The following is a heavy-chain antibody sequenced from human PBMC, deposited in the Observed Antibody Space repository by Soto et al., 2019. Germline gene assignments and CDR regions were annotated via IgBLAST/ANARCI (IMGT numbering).Heavy chain of an antibody. CDR2: IYPGDSDT. V-gene: IGHV5-51*01. J-gene: IGHJ4*02. CDR3: ARHSYLDF. CDR1: GYNFSNYW. Sequence: GESLKISCKASGYNFSNYWIAWVRQMPGKGLEWMGIIYPGDSDTRYSPSFQGQVTIPADKSISTAYLQWSSLKASDSGMYYCARHSYLDFWGQGTPVTVSS.